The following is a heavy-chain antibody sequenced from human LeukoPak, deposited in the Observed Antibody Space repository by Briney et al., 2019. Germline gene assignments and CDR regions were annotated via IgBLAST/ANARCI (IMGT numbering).Heavy chain of an antibody. D-gene: IGHD1-26*01. CDR1: GFTFDDYG. CDR3: ARDRYSGSYYLTSPFDY. CDR2: INWNGGST. Sequence: GGSLRLSCAASGFTFDDYGMSWVRQAPGKGLEWVSGINWNGGSTGYADSVKGRFTISRDNAKNSLYLQMNSLRAEDTALYYCARDRYSGSYYLTSPFDYWGQGTLVTVSS. V-gene: IGHV3-20*04. J-gene: IGHJ4*02.